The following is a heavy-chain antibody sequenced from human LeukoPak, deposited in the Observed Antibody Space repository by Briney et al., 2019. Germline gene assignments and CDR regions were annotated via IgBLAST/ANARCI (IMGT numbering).Heavy chain of an antibody. Sequence: GGSLRLSCAASGFTFSSYAMSWVRQAPGKGLEWVSAISSSGDNTYYADSVKGRFTISRDNSKNTLYLQMNSLRAEDTAVYYCAKARGRADGKFDYWGQGTLVTVSS. V-gene: IGHV3-23*01. CDR3: AKARGRADGKFDY. CDR1: GFTFSSYA. J-gene: IGHJ4*02. D-gene: IGHD1-14*01. CDR2: ISSSGDNT.